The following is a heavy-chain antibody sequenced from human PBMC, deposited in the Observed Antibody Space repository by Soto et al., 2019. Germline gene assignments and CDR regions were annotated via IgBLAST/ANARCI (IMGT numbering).Heavy chain of an antibody. J-gene: IGHJ4*02. V-gene: IGHV3-23*01. CDR3: AKLGSSSWSPHYYFDY. Sequence: GGSLRLSCAASGGTFNNYAMGWVRQAPGKGLEWVSAITDSGDDTYYIDSVKGRFTISRDNSKSTLYLQMNSLRAEDTAIYYCAKLGSSSWSPHYYFDYWGQGTLVTVSS. CDR1: GGTFNNYA. CDR2: ITDSGDDT. D-gene: IGHD2-2*01.